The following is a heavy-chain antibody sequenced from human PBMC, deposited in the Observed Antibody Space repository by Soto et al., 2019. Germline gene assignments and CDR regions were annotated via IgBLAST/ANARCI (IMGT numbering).Heavy chain of an antibody. CDR1: GCTFSNYG. J-gene: IGHJ3*02. CDR3: AKSSYHDFFFDM. V-gene: IGHV3-30*18. Sequence: QVQVVESGGGVVQPGRSLRLSCAASGCTFSNYGCHWVRQAPGKGLDWVAVISYDGSNKRYVDSVTGRFTISRDNSENRVFLQMNSLRAEDTAVYYCAKSSYHDFFFDMWGQGTMVIVSS. D-gene: IGHD3-3*01. CDR2: ISYDGSNK.